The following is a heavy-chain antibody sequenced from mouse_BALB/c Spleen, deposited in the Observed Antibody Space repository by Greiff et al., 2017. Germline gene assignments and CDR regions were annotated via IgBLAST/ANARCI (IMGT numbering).Heavy chain of an antibody. CDR3: NARYGNYERY. Sequence: EVQLQQSGAELVRSGASVKLSCTASGFNIKDYYMHWVKQRPEQGLEWIGWIDPENGDTEYAPKFQGKATMTADTSSNTAYLQLSSLTSEDTAVYYCNARYGNYERYWGQGTTLTVSS. CDR1: GFNIKDYY. D-gene: IGHD2-10*02. CDR2: IDPENGDT. J-gene: IGHJ2*01. V-gene: IGHV14-4*02.